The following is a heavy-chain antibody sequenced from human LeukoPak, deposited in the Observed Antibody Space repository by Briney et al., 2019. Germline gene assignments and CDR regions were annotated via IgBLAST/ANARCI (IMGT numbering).Heavy chain of an antibody. Sequence: GGSLRLSCAASGFTFSSYSMNWVRQAPGKGLEWVSSISSSSSYIYYADSVKGRFTISRDNAKNSLYLQMNSLRAEDTAVYYCARDEHGSGSYDYWGQGTLVTVSS. V-gene: IGHV3-21*01. CDR1: GFTFSSYS. D-gene: IGHD3-10*01. CDR3: ARDEHGSGSYDY. CDR2: ISSSSSYI. J-gene: IGHJ4*02.